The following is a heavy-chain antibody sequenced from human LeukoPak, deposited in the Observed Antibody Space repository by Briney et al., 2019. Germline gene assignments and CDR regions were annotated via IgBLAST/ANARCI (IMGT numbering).Heavy chain of an antibody. CDR3: ARSDSVWWLLRPFDY. CDR1: GYTFTSYG. Sequence: GASVKVSCKASGYTFTSYGISWVRQAPGQGLEWMGWISAYNGNTNYAQKLQGRVTMTTDTSTSTAYMELRSLRSDDTAVYYCARSDSVWWLLRPFDYWGQGTLVTVSS. V-gene: IGHV1-18*01. CDR2: ISAYNGNT. D-gene: IGHD5-12*01. J-gene: IGHJ4*02.